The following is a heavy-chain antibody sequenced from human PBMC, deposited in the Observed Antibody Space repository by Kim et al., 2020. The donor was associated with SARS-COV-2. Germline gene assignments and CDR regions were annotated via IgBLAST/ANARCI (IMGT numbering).Heavy chain of an antibody. D-gene: IGHD3-22*01. CDR3: PRNQGSYYYDSSGQFDY. CDR2: ITGSGVST. V-gene: IGHV3-23*01. Sequence: GGSLRLSCAASRFTFSSYAMSWVRQAPGKGLEWVSAITGSGVSTYYADSVKGRFTISRDNSKNTLYLQMNSLRAEDTAVYYCPRNQGSYYYDSSGQFDYWGQGTVVTVSS. CDR1: RFTFSSYA. J-gene: IGHJ4*02.